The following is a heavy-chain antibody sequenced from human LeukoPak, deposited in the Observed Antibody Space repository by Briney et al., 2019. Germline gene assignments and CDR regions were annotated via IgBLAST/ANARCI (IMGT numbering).Heavy chain of an antibody. D-gene: IGHD6-13*01. J-gene: IGHJ4*02. CDR1: GYTFTSYG. Sequence: ASVKVSCKASGYTFTSYGISWVRQAPGQGLEWLGWISAYNGNTNYAQKLQGRVTMTTDTSTSTAYMELRSLRSGDTAVYYCARIGSSRSALDYWGQGTLVTVSS. V-gene: IGHV1-18*01. CDR2: ISAYNGNT. CDR3: ARIGSSRSALDY.